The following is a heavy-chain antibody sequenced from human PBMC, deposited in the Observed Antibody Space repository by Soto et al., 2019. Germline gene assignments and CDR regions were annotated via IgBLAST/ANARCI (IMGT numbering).Heavy chain of an antibody. J-gene: IGHJ4*02. Sequence: EVQLLESGGGLVQPGGSLRLSCAASGFTFSSYAMSWFRQAPGKGLEWVSSITSSSGGSASYTDSVKGRFTISRDSSSNTVYLQVNSLRAEDTAVYYCAKSTYTIPGVFAAGFDYWGQGTLVTVSS. D-gene: IGHD1-1*01. CDR2: ITSSSGGSA. CDR1: GFTFSSYA. V-gene: IGHV3-23*01. CDR3: AKSTYTIPGVFAAGFDY.